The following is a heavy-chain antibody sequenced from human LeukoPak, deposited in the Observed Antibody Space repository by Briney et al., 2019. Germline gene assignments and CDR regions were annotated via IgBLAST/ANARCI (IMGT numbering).Heavy chain of an antibody. CDR1: GFTFDDYA. CDR2: IRSKAYGGTT. J-gene: IGHJ6*02. CDR3: TRVGIAVAGTAYYYYGMDV. D-gene: IGHD6-19*01. V-gene: IGHV3-49*03. Sequence: GGSLRLSCTASGFTFDDYAMSWFRQAPGKGLEWVGFIRSKAYGGTTEYAASVKGRFTISRDDSKSIAYLQMNSLKTEDTAVYYCTRVGIAVAGTAYYYYGMDVWGQGTTVTVSS.